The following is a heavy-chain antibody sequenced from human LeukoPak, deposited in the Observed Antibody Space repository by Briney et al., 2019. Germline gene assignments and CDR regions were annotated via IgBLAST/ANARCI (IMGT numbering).Heavy chain of an antibody. CDR2: IIPIFGTA. CDR1: GGTFSSYA. CDR3: ARGSRYDFWSGADY. V-gene: IGHV1-69*05. Sequence: ASVKVSCKASGGTFSSYAISWVRQAPGQGLEWMGGIIPIFGTANYAQKFQGRVTITTDESTSTAYMELSSLRSEDTAVYYCARGSRYDFWSGADYWGQGTLVTVSS. D-gene: IGHD3-3*01. J-gene: IGHJ4*02.